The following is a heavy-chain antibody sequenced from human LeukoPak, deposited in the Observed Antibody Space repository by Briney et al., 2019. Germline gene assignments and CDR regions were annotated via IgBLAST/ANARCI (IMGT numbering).Heavy chain of an antibody. Sequence: SETLSLTCTVSGGSISSGSYYWSWIRQPAGKGLEWIGRIYTSGSTNYNPSLKIRVTISVDTSKNQFSLKLSSVTAADTAVYYCARDPYYDFWSGYYSPAFDIWGQGTMVTVSS. V-gene: IGHV4-61*02. D-gene: IGHD3-3*01. CDR2: IYTSGST. J-gene: IGHJ3*02. CDR1: GGSISSGSYY. CDR3: ARDPYYDFWSGYYSPAFDI.